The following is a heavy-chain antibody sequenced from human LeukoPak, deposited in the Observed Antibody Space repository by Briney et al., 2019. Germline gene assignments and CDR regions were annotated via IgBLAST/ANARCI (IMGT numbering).Heavy chain of an antibody. V-gene: IGHV3-23*01. Sequence: GGSLRLSCTASGFTFSNYAMSWVRQAPGKGLEWASTISGSDGSTYYADSVKGRFTISSDNSKNTLYLQMNSLRVEDTAIYYCAKGRGYCTGGSCYSDYWGQGTLVTVSS. CDR2: ISGSDGST. CDR3: AKGRGYCTGGSCYSDY. D-gene: IGHD2-15*01. J-gene: IGHJ4*02. CDR1: GFTFSNYA.